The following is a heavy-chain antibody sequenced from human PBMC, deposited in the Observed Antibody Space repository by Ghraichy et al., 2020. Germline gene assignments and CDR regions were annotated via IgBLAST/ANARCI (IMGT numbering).Heavy chain of an antibody. J-gene: IGHJ4*02. CDR2: IHYRGTT. V-gene: IGHV4-28*01. D-gene: IGHD6-25*01. CDR3: ARYDGSGDAGFFDY. CDR1: GSSISSSHW. Sequence: SQTLSLTCTVSGSSISSSHWWGWIRQPPGKGLECIAYIHYRGTTYYNSSLKSRVTLSVDTSKNQFSLKLSPVTAVDTAVYYCARYDGSGDAGFFDYWGQGILVTVSS.